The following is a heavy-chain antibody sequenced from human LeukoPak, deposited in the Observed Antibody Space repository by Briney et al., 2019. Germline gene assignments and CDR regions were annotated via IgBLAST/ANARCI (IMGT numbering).Heavy chain of an antibody. D-gene: IGHD4-23*01. CDR2: IKQDGSEK. CDR3: ARDLDGGNSGIGY. J-gene: IGHJ4*02. V-gene: IGHV3-7*03. Sequence: PGGSLRLSCAASGFTFSSYWMSWVRQAPGKGLEWVANIKQDGSEKYYVDSVKGRFTISRDNAKNSLYLQMNSLRAEDTAVYYCARDLDGGNSGIGYWGQGTLVTVSS. CDR1: GFTFSSYW.